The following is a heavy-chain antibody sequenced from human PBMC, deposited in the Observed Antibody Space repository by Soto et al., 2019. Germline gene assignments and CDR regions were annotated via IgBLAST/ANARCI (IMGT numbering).Heavy chain of an antibody. Sequence: QVQLQESGPGLVRPSQTLSLTCTVSGGSISYDHYHWTWIRHPPGKGLEWIGYIHYSGRVFYNPSLQRRLSMSVDTSKNLFSLKLSSVTAADTAVYFCAREDDGGDRDYYGLDVWGQGTTVTVSS. CDR3: AREDDGGDRDYYGLDV. J-gene: IGHJ6*02. V-gene: IGHV4-30-4*01. CDR1: GGSISYDHYH. CDR2: IHYSGRV. D-gene: IGHD2-21*02.